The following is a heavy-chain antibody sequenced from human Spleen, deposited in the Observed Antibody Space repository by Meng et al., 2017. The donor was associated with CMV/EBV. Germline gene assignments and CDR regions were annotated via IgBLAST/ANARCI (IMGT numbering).Heavy chain of an antibody. CDR1: RFTFDDYG. D-gene: IGHD2-21*01. J-gene: IGHJ5*02. V-gene: IGHV3-20*04. CDR2: INWTGSRT. CDR3: ARDLREDCGGDCPSNWFDP. Sequence: GESLKISCAASRFTFDDYGMSWVRQAPGKGLEWVSGINWTGSRTGYADSVKGRFTISRDNAKNSLYLQMNSLRAEDTAVYYCARDLREDCGGDCPSNWFDPWGQGTLVTVSS.